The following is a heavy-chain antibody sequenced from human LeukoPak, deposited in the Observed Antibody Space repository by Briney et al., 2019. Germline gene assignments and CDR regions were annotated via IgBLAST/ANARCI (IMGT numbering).Heavy chain of an antibody. Sequence: PGGSLRLSCAASGLTFSNYAMNWVRQAPGKGLEWVSVISGSGGSTYYADSVKGRFTISRDNSKNTLYLQMNSLRAEDTAVYYCARGETAYYDILTGYSDAFDIWGQGTMVTVSS. CDR3: ARGETAYYDILTGYSDAFDI. D-gene: IGHD3-9*01. J-gene: IGHJ3*02. CDR1: GLTFSNYA. CDR2: ISGSGGST. V-gene: IGHV3-23*01.